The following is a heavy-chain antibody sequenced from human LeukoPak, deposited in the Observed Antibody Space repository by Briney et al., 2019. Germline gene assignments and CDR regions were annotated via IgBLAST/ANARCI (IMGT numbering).Heavy chain of an antibody. CDR2: IRYDGSNK. CDR3: ARETGYRTYYFDY. CDR1: GYTFRDYG. Sequence: GGSLRLSCAASGYTFRDYGIHWVRQAPGKGLEWVAFIRYDGSNKYYADSVKGRFTISRDNAKNSLYLQMNSLRAEDTAVYYCARETGYRTYYFDYWGQGTLVTVSS. V-gene: IGHV3-30*02. J-gene: IGHJ4*02. D-gene: IGHD5-24*01.